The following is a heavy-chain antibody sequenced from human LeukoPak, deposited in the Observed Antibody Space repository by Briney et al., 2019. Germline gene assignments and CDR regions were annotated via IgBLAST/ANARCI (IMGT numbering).Heavy chain of an antibody. CDR3: AKDKGAHDSSGWYWGAFDI. J-gene: IGHJ3*02. D-gene: IGHD6-19*01. CDR2: IWYDGSNK. CDR1: GFTFSSYG. Sequence: GRSLRLSCAASGFTFSSYGTHWVRQAPGKGLEWVAVIWYDGSNKYYADSVKGRFTISRDNSKNTLYLQMNSLRAEDTAVSYCAKDKGAHDSSGWYWGAFDIWGQGTMVTVSS. V-gene: IGHV3-33*06.